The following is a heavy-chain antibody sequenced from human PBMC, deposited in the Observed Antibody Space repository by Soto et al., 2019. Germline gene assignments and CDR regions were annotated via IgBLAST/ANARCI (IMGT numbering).Heavy chain of an antibody. CDR1: GGSISSGDYY. CDR3: ATLAPLSYFDY. Sequence: PSETLSLTCAVSGGSISSGDYYWSWIRQPPGKGLEWIGYIYYSGSTYYNPSLKSRVTISVDTSKNQFSLKLSSVTAADTAVYYCATLAPLSYFDYWGQGTLVTVSS. CDR2: IYYSGST. V-gene: IGHV4-30-4*01. J-gene: IGHJ4*02.